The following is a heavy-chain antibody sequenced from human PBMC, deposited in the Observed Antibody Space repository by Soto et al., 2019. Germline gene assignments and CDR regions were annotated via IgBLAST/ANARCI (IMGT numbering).Heavy chain of an antibody. CDR2: IYYSGST. Sequence: QLQLQESGPGLVKPSETLSLTCTVSGGSISSSSYYWGWIRQPPGKGLEWIGSIYYSGSTYYNPSLKRRVTISVDTSKNQFSLKLSSVTAADTAVYYCVRQADYGDGLFDYWGQGTLVTVSS. CDR3: VRQADYGDGLFDY. CDR1: GGSISSSSYY. V-gene: IGHV4-39*01. D-gene: IGHD4-17*01. J-gene: IGHJ4*02.